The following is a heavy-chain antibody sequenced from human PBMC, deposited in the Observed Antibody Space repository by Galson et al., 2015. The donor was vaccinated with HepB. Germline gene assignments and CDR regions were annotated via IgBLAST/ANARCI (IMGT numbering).Heavy chain of an antibody. J-gene: IGHJ4*02. CDR3: ARGSGWYSYFDY. Sequence: SLRLSCAASGLTFSSYWMHWVRQAPGKGLVWVSRINSDGSSTSYADSVKGRFTISRDNAENTLYLQMNSLRAEDTAVYYCARGSGWYSYFDYWGQGTLVTVSS. CDR2: INSDGSST. CDR1: GLTFSSYW. V-gene: IGHV3-74*01. D-gene: IGHD6-19*01.